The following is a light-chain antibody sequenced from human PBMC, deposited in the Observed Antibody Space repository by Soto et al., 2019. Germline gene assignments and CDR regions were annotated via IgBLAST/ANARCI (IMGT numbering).Light chain of an antibody. CDR2: WAS. V-gene: IGKV4-1*01. CDR3: QQYGNSIPIT. Sequence: DIVLTQSPDSLAVSLGERATINCRSSQSVLYSSNNKNYLAWYQQKPGQPPKLLIYWASARESGVPDRLSGSGSGTDFTLTISRLEPEDFAVYYCQQYGNSIPITFGQRTRLEI. J-gene: IGKJ5*01. CDR1: QSVLYSSNNKNY.